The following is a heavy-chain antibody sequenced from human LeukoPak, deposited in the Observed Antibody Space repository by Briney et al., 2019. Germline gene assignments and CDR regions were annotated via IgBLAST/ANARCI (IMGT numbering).Heavy chain of an antibody. Sequence: PGTSLRLSCAASGFTFSTYGMHWVRQAPGKGLEWLALITYDGYYKYYSDSVKGRFTISSDTSKNTLSLQMNSLRAEDTAVYYCARDLSPVVRASPMGYWGQGTLVTVSS. D-gene: IGHD3-10*01. CDR3: ARDLSPVVRASPMGY. CDR1: GFTFSTYG. V-gene: IGHV3-30*03. J-gene: IGHJ4*02. CDR2: ITYDGYYK.